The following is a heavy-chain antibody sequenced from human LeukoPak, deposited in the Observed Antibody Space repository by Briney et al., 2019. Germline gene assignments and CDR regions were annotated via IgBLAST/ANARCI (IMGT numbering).Heavy chain of an antibody. D-gene: IGHD5-18*01. CDR2: IKKDGSEK. V-gene: IGHV3-7*03. CDR3: ARHMVRYYYGMDV. CDR1: EFTFSSYW. Sequence: PGGSLRLSCAASEFTFSSYWMTWVRQAPGKGLEWVANIKKDGSEKYYVDSVKGRFTISRDNAKNLVYLQLNSLRAEDTALYYCARHMVRYYYGMDVWGKGTTVTVSS. J-gene: IGHJ6*04.